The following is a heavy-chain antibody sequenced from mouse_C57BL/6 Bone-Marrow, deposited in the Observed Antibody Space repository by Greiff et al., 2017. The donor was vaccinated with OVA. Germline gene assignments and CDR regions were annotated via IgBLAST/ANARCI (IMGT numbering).Heavy chain of an antibody. J-gene: IGHJ2*01. V-gene: IGHV5-4*01. Sequence: DVMLVESGGGLVKPGGSLKLSCAASGFTFSSYAMSWVRQTPEKRLEWVATISDGGSYTYYPDNVKGRFTISRDNAKNNLYLQMSHLKSEDTAMYYCARDPYGSSPYYFDYWGQGTTLTVSS. CDR1: GFTFSSYA. CDR2: ISDGGSYT. CDR3: ARDPYGSSPYYFDY. D-gene: IGHD1-1*01.